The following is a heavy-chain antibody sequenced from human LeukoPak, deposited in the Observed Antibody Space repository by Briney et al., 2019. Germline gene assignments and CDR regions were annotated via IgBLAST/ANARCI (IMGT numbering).Heavy chain of an antibody. D-gene: IGHD6-13*01. V-gene: IGHV1-69*13. J-gene: IGHJ5*02. CDR1: GYTFTSYG. Sequence: SVKVSCKASGYTFTSYGISWVRQAPGQGLEWMGGIIPIFGTANYAQKFQGRVTITADESTSTAYMELSSLRSEDTAVYYCARTEQQLVTAPGFDPWGQGTLVTVSS. CDR3: ARTEQQLVTAPGFDP. CDR2: IIPIFGTA.